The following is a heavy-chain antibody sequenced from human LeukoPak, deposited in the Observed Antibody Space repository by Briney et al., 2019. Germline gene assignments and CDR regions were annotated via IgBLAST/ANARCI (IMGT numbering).Heavy chain of an antibody. Sequence: GGSLRLSCAASGFTFSSYEMNWVRQAPGKGLEWVSYISSSGSTIYYADSVKGRFTISRDNAKNSLYLQMNSLRAEDTAVYYCARSPGYSSGWYGTYYYYYYYMDVWGKGTTVTVSS. D-gene: IGHD6-19*01. J-gene: IGHJ6*03. CDR1: GFTFSSYE. V-gene: IGHV3-48*03. CDR3: ARSPGYSSGWYGTYYYYYYYMDV. CDR2: ISSSGSTI.